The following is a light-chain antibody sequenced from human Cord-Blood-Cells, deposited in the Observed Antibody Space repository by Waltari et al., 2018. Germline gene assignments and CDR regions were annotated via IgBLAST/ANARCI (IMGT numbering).Light chain of an antibody. V-gene: IGLV2-11*01. CDR3: CSYAGSYTFV. CDR1: SSDVGGYYY. J-gene: IGLJ1*01. Sequence: QSALTQPRSVSGSPGQSVTISCTGTSSDVGGYYYVSWYQQPPGKAPKLMIYDGSKRPSGVPDRFSGSKSGNTASLTISGLQAEDEADYYCCSYAGSYTFVFGTGTKVTVL. CDR2: DGS.